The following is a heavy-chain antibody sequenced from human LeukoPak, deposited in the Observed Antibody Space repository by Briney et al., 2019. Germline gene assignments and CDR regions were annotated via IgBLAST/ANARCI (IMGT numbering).Heavy chain of an antibody. D-gene: IGHD3-3*01. CDR3: IKNRPLVFGVVDY. J-gene: IGHJ4*02. V-gene: IGHV3-64D*09. CDR1: GFAFSGYA. Sequence: GGFLRLSCSASGFAFSGYAMHWVGQAPGKGREYVSVINANGGSTYYADSVKARFTISTDNSKNTLDPQMSSLRPEDTAVYYCIKNRPLVFGVVDYWGQGTLVTVSS. CDR2: INANGGST.